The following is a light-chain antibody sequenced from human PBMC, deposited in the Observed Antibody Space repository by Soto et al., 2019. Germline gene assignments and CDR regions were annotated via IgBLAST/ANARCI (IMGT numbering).Light chain of an antibody. Sequence: EIVMTQSPATLSVSPGERATLSCRASQSVTTNMAWYQQKPGQAPRLLIYGASTRATGIPARFSGSGSGTDFTLTISSLEPEDFAVYYGQQRSNWPHTFGQGTKVDIK. V-gene: IGKV3-15*01. J-gene: IGKJ1*01. CDR1: QSVTTN. CDR2: GAS. CDR3: QQRSNWPHT.